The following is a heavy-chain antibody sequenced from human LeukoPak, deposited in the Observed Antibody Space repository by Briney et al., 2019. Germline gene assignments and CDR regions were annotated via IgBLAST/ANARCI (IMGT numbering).Heavy chain of an antibody. Sequence: SETLSLTCTVSGGSISSYYWSWIRQPPGKGLEWIGYIYYSGSTNYNPSLKSRVTILVDTSKNQFSLKLSSVTAADTAVYYCARGRRGYCSSTSCTNWFDPWGQGTLVTVSS. D-gene: IGHD2-2*01. CDR2: IYYSGST. CDR1: GGSISSYY. V-gene: IGHV4-59*01. J-gene: IGHJ5*02. CDR3: ARGRRGYCSSTSCTNWFDP.